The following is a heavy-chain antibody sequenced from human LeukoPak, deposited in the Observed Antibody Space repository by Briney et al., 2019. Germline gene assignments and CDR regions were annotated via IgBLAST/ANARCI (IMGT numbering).Heavy chain of an antibody. J-gene: IGHJ4*02. V-gene: IGHV1-3*04. D-gene: IGHD6-19*01. Sequence: ASVKVSCKGSGYTFSDYAVHWVRQARGQGLEWMAWINTGNGDTKYSQKFQGRVTITRDTSASTAYMELSSLGSEDTAVYYCASRPGREVAGFDYWGQGTLVTVSS. CDR2: INTGNGDT. CDR3: ASRPGREVAGFDY. CDR1: GYTFSDYA.